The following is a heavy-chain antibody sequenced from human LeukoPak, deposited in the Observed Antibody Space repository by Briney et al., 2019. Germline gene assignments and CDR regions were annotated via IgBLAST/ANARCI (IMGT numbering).Heavy chain of an antibody. CDR1: GDTFSKDW. J-gene: IGHJ4*02. D-gene: IGHD4-11*01. CDR3: VSTATFDH. Sequence: GGSLRLSCAASGDTFSKDWMCWARQAPGKGLEWVANIKQDGSETYYVDSVTGRFTISRDNAKSSLYLQMNCLRGEDTAMYYCVSTATFDHWGQGALVTVSS. CDR2: IKQDGSET. V-gene: IGHV3-7*05.